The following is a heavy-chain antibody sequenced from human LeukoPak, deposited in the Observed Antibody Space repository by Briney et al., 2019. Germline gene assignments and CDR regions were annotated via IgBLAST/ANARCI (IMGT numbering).Heavy chain of an antibody. D-gene: IGHD3-16*02. CDR3: AREGMITFGGVIAHPFDY. CDR1: GFTFSSYW. V-gene: IGHV3-7*01. Sequence: GGSLRLSCAASGFTFSSYWMSCVRQAPGKGLEWVANIKQDGSEKYYVDSVKGRFTISRDNAKNSLYLQMNSLRAEDTAVYYCAREGMITFGGVIAHPFDYWGQGTLVTVSS. CDR2: IKQDGSEK. J-gene: IGHJ4*02.